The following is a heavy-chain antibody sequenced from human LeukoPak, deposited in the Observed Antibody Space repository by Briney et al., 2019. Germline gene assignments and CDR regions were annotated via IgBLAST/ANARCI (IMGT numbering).Heavy chain of an antibody. J-gene: IGHJ4*02. Sequence: SETLSLTCTVSGDSISSTIYSWGWIRQPPGKALEWIGNISYSGTTYTNPSLRSRVTISVDTSKNHFSLNLSSATAADTAVYYCARQRGSTLADYWGQGILVTVSS. V-gene: IGHV4-39*01. D-gene: IGHD1-7*01. CDR2: ISYSGTT. CDR3: ARQRGSTLADY. CDR1: GDSISSTIYS.